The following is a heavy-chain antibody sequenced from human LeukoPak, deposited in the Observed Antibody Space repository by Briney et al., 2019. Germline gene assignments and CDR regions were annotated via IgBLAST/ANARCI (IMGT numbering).Heavy chain of an antibody. V-gene: IGHV3-49*04. CDR1: GFNFGDYG. Sequence: GGSLRLSCTASGFNFGDYGFSWVRQALGKGLQWLTFIRSNAHSGAPEYAASVKGRFTVSRDDSKSIAYLQIDSLKTEDTAVYYCTRARYYGSASYYSDAFDVWGQGTLVTVSS. D-gene: IGHD3-10*01. J-gene: IGHJ3*01. CDR3: TRARYYGSASYYSDAFDV. CDR2: IRSNAHSGAP.